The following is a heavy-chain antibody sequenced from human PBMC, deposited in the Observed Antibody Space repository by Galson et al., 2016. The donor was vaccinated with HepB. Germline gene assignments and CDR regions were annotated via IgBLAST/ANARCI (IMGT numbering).Heavy chain of an antibody. CDR3: ARDMEAAAGSLDVDY. J-gene: IGHJ4*02. V-gene: IGHV4-38-2*02. Sequence: ETLSLTCTVSGYPLNSNNFWGWIRQSPGKGLEWIGSMYHSGMTYRNPSLKSRVTLSLDTSKNQFSLNLSSVTAADTAVYYCARDMEAAAGSLDVDYWGQGTLVTVSS. D-gene: IGHD6-13*01. CDR2: MYHSGMT. CDR1: GYPLNSNNF.